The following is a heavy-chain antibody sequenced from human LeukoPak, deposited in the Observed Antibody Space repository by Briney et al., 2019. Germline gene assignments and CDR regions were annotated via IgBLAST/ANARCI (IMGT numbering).Heavy chain of an antibody. CDR3: AISPGHTMIVVRYSYLDY. J-gene: IGHJ4*02. D-gene: IGHD3-22*01. CDR1: GFTFTSDA. V-gene: IGHV3-23*01. CDR2: IIVRVGST. Sequence: PLGSLRLSCVASGFTFTSDAMSWVRQAPGGRLGWVSAIIVRVGSTYYADSVKGRFTISTDNAKNTLYLQMNSLRAEDAGVYYCAISPGHTMIVVRYSYLDYWGQGTLVTVSS.